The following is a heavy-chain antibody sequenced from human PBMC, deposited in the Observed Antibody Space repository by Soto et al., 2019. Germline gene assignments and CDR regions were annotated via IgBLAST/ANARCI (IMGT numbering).Heavy chain of an antibody. CDR1: GFTFRSFW. CDR2: INSDGSSI. Sequence: EVQLVESGGGIVQPGGSLRLSCEVAGFTFRSFWMYWVRQVPGKGLVWVARINSDGSSIAYAESVKGRFTISRDNAKDTLYLQMDSLRVEDTAVYFCGRDGDFDSWGLDHWGQGTLVTVSS. D-gene: IGHD7-27*01. V-gene: IGHV3-74*01. CDR3: GRDGDFDSWGLDH. J-gene: IGHJ4*02.